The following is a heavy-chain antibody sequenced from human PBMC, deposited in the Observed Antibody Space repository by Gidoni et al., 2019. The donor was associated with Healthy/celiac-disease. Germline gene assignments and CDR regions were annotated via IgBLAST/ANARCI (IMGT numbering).Heavy chain of an antibody. Sequence: QLQLQESGPGLVKPSETLSLTCTVSGGSISSSSYYWGWIRQPPGKGLEWIGSIYYSGSTYYNPSLKSRVTISVDTSKNQFSLKLSSVTAADTAVYYCARLGDKWELLLDYWGQGTLVTVSS. CDR1: GGSISSSSYY. CDR3: ARLGDKWELLLDY. V-gene: IGHV4-39*01. D-gene: IGHD1-26*01. J-gene: IGHJ4*02. CDR2: IYYSGST.